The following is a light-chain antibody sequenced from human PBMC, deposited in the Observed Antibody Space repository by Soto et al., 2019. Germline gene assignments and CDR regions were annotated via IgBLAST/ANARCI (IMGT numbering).Light chain of an antibody. CDR2: EVT. CDR1: SSDIGSYNY. V-gene: IGLV2-14*01. Sequence: QSAPTQPASVSGSPGQSITISCTGTSSDIGSYNYVSWYQHYPGKAPRLLIYEVTNRPSGVSNRFSGSKSGNTASLTISGLQAEDDADYYCCSYRSSRTWVFGGGTKLTVL. CDR3: CSYRSSRTWV. J-gene: IGLJ3*02.